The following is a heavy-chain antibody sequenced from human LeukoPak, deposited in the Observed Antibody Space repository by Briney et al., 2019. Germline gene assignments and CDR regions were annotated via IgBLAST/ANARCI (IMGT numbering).Heavy chain of an antibody. J-gene: IGHJ5*02. Sequence: GGSLRLSCAASGFTFSSYAMSWVRQAPGKGLEWVSAISGSGGSTYYADSVKGRFTISRDNSKNTLYLQMNSLRAEDTAVYYCAKDQMIQGGISGDNWFDPWGQGTLVTVSS. CDR1: GFTFSSYA. V-gene: IGHV3-23*01. CDR3: AKDQMIQGGISGDNWFDP. D-gene: IGHD3-3*02. CDR2: ISGSGGST.